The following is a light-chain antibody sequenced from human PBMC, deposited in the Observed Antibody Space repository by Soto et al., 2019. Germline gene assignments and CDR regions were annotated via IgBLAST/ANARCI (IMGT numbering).Light chain of an antibody. CDR3: QQRNSRYS. V-gene: IGKV3-11*01. Sequence: EIVLPQSPATLSLSPGDRATLSCTASPSVSSYLAWHQQRPGQASRLGIHEVSNRAKGIPARVSCTGSGTDFNLTSSTLEPEDFAVDYCQQRNSRYSCDPETKLEIK. J-gene: IGKJ2*01. CDR2: EVS. CDR1: PSVSSY.